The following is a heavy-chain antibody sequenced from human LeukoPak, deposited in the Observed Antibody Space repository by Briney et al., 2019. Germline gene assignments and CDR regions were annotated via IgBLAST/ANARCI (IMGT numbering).Heavy chain of an antibody. CDR2: IIPIFGTA. J-gene: IGHJ6*04. D-gene: IGHD3-10*01. Sequence: ASVKVSCKAAGGTFSSYAISWVRQAPGQGLEWMGGIIPIFGTANYAQKSQGRVTITADESTSTAYMELSSLRSEDTAVYYCARNDPYGSGSYDYYYYGMDVWGKGTTVTVSS. CDR3: ARNDPYGSGSYDYYYYGMDV. CDR1: GGTFSSYA. V-gene: IGHV1-69*13.